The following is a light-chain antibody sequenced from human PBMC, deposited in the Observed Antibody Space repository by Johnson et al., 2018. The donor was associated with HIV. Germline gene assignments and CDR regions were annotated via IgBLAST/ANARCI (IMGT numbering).Light chain of an antibody. V-gene: IGLV1-51*01. Sequence: QSVLTQPPSVSAAPGQKVTISCSGSSSNIGNNYVSWYQQLPGTAPKLLIYDNNKRPSGIPDRFSGSTSGTSATLCLTGLQTGDAADYYCGTWDSRLSAYVFGTGTKVTVL. CDR3: GTWDSRLSAYV. CDR2: DNN. CDR1: SSNIGNNY. J-gene: IGLJ1*01.